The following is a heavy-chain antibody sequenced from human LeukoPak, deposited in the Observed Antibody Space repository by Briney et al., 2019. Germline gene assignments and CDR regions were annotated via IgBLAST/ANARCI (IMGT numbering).Heavy chain of an antibody. CDR3: AKTGAGRTDY. J-gene: IGHJ4*02. V-gene: IGHV3-23*01. Sequence: GTSLRLSCAAPGFTFSSYAIHSVRQAPGKGLEWVSAISGSGGSTYYADSVKGRFTISRDNSKNTLYLQMNSRRAEDTAVYYCAKTGAGRTDYWGQGTLVTVSS. CDR2: ISGSGGST. CDR1: GFTFSSYA. D-gene: IGHD1-26*01.